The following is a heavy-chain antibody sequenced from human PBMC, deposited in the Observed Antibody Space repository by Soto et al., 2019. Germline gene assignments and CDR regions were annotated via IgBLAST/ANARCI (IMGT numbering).Heavy chain of an antibody. D-gene: IGHD3-9*01. Sequence: SETLSLTCSVSGDSTTSDAYYWGWIRQPPGKGLEWLGSIYYSGYTYYNPSLKSRVTISVDRSRNQFSLNPRSVTAADTAVYYCVSGTSFYDVLTGYYVDRWFDPWGQGTLVTVSS. CDR3: VSGTSFYDVLTGYYVDRWFDP. J-gene: IGHJ5*02. CDR1: GDSTTSDAYY. CDR2: IYYSGYT. V-gene: IGHV4-39*01.